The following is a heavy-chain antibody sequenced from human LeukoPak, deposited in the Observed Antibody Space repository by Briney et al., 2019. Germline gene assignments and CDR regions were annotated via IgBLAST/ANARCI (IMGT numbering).Heavy chain of an antibody. D-gene: IGHD1-14*01. V-gene: IGHV3-48*03. CDR3: ARDPDPGFPSC. CDR1: GFTFNSYE. J-gene: IGHJ4*02. Sequence: PGVSLRLSCAASGFTFNSYEMNLARQAPGNGLEWVSYISNTGTTIYHAASVKGRFNIYRDNAKNSVYLQMTSLRAEATAVYYCARDPDPGFPSCWGQGTLVTVSS. CDR2: ISNTGTTI.